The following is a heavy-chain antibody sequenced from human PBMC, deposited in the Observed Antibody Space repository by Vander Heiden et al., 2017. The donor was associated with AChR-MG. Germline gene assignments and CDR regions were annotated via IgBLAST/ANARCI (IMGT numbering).Heavy chain of an antibody. Sequence: EVQLLESGGGLVQPGGSLRPSCAASGFTFRSHALSWVRQAPGKGLEWVSSISGSSGSPHYADSVKGRFTISRDNSKNTLFLQMNSLRAEDTALYFCAKGTTFELSAPYYFDYWGQGTLVTVSS. V-gene: IGHV3-23*01. D-gene: IGHD3-16*02. CDR3: AKGTTFELSAPYYFDY. J-gene: IGHJ4*02. CDR1: GFTFRSHA. CDR2: ISGSSGSP.